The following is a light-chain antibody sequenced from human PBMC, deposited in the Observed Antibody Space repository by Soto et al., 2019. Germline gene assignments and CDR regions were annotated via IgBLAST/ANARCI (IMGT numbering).Light chain of an antibody. V-gene: IGKV3-15*01. CDR3: QQYNNWPPWT. CDR2: GAS. Sequence: EIVMTQSPATLSVSPGERATLSCRASQSVSSNLAWYQQKPGQAPRLLIYGASTRATGIPARFSGSGSGTEVTLTISSLQSEDFAVYYCQQYNNWPPWTFGHGTMVEIK. J-gene: IGKJ1*01. CDR1: QSVSSN.